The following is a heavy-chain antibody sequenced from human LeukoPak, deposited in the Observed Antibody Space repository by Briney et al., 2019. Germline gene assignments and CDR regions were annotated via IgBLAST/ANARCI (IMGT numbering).Heavy chain of an antibody. D-gene: IGHD1-26*01. CDR1: GGSISSSSYY. J-gene: IGHJ4*02. CDR3: ARDSGSYLWYFDY. Sequence: SETLSLTCTVSGGSISSSSYYWGWIRQPPGKGLEWIGSIYYSGSTYYSPSLKSRVTISVDTSKNQFSLKLSSVTAADTAVYYCARDSGSYLWYFDYWGQGTLVTVSS. V-gene: IGHV4-39*02. CDR2: IYYSGST.